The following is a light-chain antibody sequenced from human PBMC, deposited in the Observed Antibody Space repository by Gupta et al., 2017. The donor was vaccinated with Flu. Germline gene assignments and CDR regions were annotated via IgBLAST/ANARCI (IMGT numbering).Light chain of an antibody. CDR1: QRISSY. CDR3: QQSDSTPIT. V-gene: IGKV1-39*01. Sequence: SSLSASVADRVTITCRASQRISSYLNWYQQKPGKAPKLLIYAASSLQSGVPSRFSGSGSGTDFTLTISRLQPEDFATYYCQQSDSTPITFGRGTKVDIK. J-gene: IGKJ4*01. CDR2: AAS.